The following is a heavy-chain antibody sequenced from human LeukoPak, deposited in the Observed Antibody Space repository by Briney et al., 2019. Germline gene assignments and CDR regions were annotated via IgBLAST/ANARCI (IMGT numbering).Heavy chain of an antibody. J-gene: IGHJ4*02. D-gene: IGHD6-13*01. CDR3: ARRGSYSSSWYGYYFDY. CDR1: GYSFTSYW. V-gene: IGHV5-51*01. CDR2: IYPGDSDT. Sequence: GESLKISCKGSGYSFTSYWIGWVRQMPGKGLEWMGIIYPGDSDTRYSPSFQGQVTISADKSISTAYLQRSSLKASDTAMYYCARRGSYSSSWYGYYFDYWGQGTLVTVSS.